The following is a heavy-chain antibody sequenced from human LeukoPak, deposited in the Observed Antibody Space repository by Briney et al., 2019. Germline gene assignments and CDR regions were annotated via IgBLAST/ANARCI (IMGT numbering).Heavy chain of an antibody. D-gene: IGHD3-9*01. CDR2: ISWNSGSI. CDR1: GFTFDDYA. J-gene: IGHJ4*02. V-gene: IGHV3-9*01. Sequence: GGSLRLSCAASGFTFDDYAMHWVRQAPGKGLEWVSGISWNSGSIGYADSVKGRFTISRDNAKNSLYLQMNSLRAEDTALCYCAKDSADDILTGYSPFDYWGQGTLVTVSS. CDR3: AKDSADDILTGYSPFDY.